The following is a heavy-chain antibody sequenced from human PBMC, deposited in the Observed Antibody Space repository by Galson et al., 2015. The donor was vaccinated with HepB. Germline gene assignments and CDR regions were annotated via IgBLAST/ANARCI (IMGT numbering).Heavy chain of an antibody. CDR3: ARDSFGGRPDY. Sequence: SLRLSCAASGFTFSSSWMHWVRQAPGKGLVWASRINSDGSSTTYADSVKGRFTISRDNGKNTLYLQMNSLRAEDTAVYYCARDSFGGRPDYWGQGTLVTVSS. CDR2: INSDGSST. CDR1: GFTFSSSW. J-gene: IGHJ4*02. D-gene: IGHD3-16*01. V-gene: IGHV3-74*01.